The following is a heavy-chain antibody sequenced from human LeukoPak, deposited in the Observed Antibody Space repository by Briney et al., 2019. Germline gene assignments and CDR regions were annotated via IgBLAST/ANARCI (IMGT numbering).Heavy chain of an antibody. CDR3: ARHRGDYGSPRWYFDL. Sequence: SETLSLTCTVSGGSISSYYWSWIRQPPGKGLEWIGYIYYSGSTNYNPSLKSRVTISVDTSKNQFSLKLSSVTAADTAVYYCARHRGDYGSPRWYFDLWGRGTLVTVSS. J-gene: IGHJ2*01. V-gene: IGHV4-59*08. CDR2: IYYSGST. D-gene: IGHD4-17*01. CDR1: GGSISSYY.